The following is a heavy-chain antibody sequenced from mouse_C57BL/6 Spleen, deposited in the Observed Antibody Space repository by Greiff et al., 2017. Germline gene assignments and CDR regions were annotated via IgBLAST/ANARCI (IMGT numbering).Heavy chain of an antibody. J-gene: IGHJ4*01. Sequence: QVQLQQPGAELVMPGASVKLSCKASGYTFTSYWMHWVKQRPGQGLEWIGEIDPSDSYTNYNQKFKGKSTLTVDKSSSTAYMQLSSLTSEDSAVYYCARSSGNYGEGAMDYWGQGTSVTVSS. CDR2: IDPSDSYT. CDR1: GYTFTSYW. CDR3: ARSSGNYGEGAMDY. D-gene: IGHD2-1*01. V-gene: IGHV1-69*01.